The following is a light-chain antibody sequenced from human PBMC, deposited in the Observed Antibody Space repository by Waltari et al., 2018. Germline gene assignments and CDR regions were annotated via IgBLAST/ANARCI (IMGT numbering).Light chain of an antibody. CDR1: SSDVGYYNY. Sequence: QSALTQPPSASGSPGQSVTISCTGTSSDVGYYNYVSWYQQPPGKAPKLMIFEVSKRFSGVPDRFSSSKSANTASLPVSGLQAEDEADYYCSSYAGNNFYVFGTGTTVTVL. CDR3: SSYAGNNFYV. V-gene: IGLV2-8*01. J-gene: IGLJ1*01. CDR2: EVS.